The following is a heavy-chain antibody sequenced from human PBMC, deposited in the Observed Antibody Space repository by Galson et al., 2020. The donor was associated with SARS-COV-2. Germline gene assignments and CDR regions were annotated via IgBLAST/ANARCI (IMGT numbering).Heavy chain of an antibody. D-gene: IGHD3-22*01. CDR1: GGSISSGSYS. J-gene: IGHJ2*01. Sequence: SETLSLTCTVSGGSISSGSYSWTWIRQSAGQGLEWIGRIYTSGSTNYNPSLKSRVTISVDTSKIQFSLKLSSVTAADTAVYYCARGNNYYDSSGYYYWYFDLWGRGTLVTVSS. CDR3: ARGNNYYDSSGYYYWYFDL. CDR2: IYTSGST. V-gene: IGHV4-61*02.